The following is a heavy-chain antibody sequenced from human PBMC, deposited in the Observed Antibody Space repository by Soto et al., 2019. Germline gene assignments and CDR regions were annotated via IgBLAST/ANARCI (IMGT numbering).Heavy chain of an antibody. J-gene: IGHJ4*02. D-gene: IGHD3-10*01. CDR3: ARGGSGSYHFAY. Sequence: QVQLVESGGGVVQPGRSLRLSCAASGFTFSSYGMHWVRQAPGKGLEGVAVIWYDGTNKYYADSVKGRFTISRDNSKNTLDLQMNSLRAEATAVYYCARGGSGSYHFAYWGQGALVPVSS. CDR2: IWYDGTNK. CDR1: GFTFSSYG. V-gene: IGHV3-33*01.